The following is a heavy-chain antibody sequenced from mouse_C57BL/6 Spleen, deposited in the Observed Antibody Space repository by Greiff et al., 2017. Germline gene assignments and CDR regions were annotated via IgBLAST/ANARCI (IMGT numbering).Heavy chain of an antibody. D-gene: IGHD2-3*01. V-gene: IGHV1-82*01. CDR2: IYPGDGDT. CDR3: ARWLLLYYAMDY. J-gene: IGHJ4*01. CDR1: GYAFSSSW. Sequence: VKLVESGPELVKPGASVKISCKASGYAFSSSWLNWVKQRPGKGLEWIGRIYPGDGDTNYNGKFKGKATLTADKSSSTAYMQLSSLTSEDSAVYFCARWLLLYYAMDYWGQGTSVTVSS.